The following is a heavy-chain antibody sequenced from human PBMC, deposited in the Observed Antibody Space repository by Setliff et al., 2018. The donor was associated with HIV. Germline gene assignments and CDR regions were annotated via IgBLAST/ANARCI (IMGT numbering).Heavy chain of an antibody. CDR1: GFRFRGHA. J-gene: IGHJ3*02. V-gene: IGHV3-23*01. D-gene: IGHD5-18*01. CDR3: AKMHTAMDPDTFDI. CDR2: ISGSGGST. Sequence: GESLKISCVASGFRFRGHAMNWVRQAPGKGLEWVSVISGSGGSTFYADSVKGRFTISRDNSKNTMFLQMNSLRVEDTAIYYCAKMHTAMDPDTFDIWGQGTMVTVSS.